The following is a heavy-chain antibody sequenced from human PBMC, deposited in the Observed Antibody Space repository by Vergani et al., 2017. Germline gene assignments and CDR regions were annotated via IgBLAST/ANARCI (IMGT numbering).Heavy chain of an antibody. J-gene: IGHJ6*03. CDR3: ARGLGSGSYLLPDYYYYMDV. CDR2: MNPNSGNT. D-gene: IGHD3-10*01. CDR1: GYTFTSYD. V-gene: IGHV1-8*01. Sequence: QVQLVQSGAEVKKPGASVKVSCKASGYTFTSYDINWVRQATGQGLEWMGWMNPNSGNTGYAQKLQGRVTMTRNTAICTAYMELSSLRSEDTAVYYCARGLGSGSYLLPDYYYYMDVWGKGTTVTVSS.